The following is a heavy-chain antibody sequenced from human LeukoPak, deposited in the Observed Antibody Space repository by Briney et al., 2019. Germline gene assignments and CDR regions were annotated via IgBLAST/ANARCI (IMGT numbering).Heavy chain of an antibody. CDR2: ISAYNGNT. V-gene: IGHV1-18*01. CDR3: ARFWSAYSTPFDY. J-gene: IGHJ4*02. CDR1: GYTFTSYG. D-gene: IGHD3-3*01. Sequence: ASVKVSCKASGYTFTSYGISWVRQAPGQGLEWMGWISAYNGNTNYAQKLQGRVTMTRDTSISTAYMELSGLRSDDAAVYYCARFWSAYSTPFDYWGQGTLVTVSS.